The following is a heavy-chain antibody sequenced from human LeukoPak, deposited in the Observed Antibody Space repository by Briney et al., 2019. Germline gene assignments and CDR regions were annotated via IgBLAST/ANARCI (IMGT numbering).Heavy chain of an antibody. CDR2: IIPIFGIA. Sequence: ASVKVSCKASGGTFISYAISWVRQAPGQGLEWMGRIIPIFGIANYAQKFQGRVTITADKSTSTAYMELSSLRSEDTAVYYCARGYCSSTSCPNWFDPWGQGTLVTVSS. V-gene: IGHV1-69*04. CDR1: GGTFISYA. D-gene: IGHD2-2*01. J-gene: IGHJ5*02. CDR3: ARGYCSSTSCPNWFDP.